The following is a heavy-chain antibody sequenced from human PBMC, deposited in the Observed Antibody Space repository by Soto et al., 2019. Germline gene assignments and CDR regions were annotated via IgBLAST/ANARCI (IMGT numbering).Heavy chain of an antibody. V-gene: IGHV3-30*18. J-gene: IGHJ5*02. CDR2: ISYDGSKT. CDR3: AKANHDRSAVDL. D-gene: IGHD3-22*01. Sequence: PGGSLRLSCGASGFTFGNHGMHWVRQAPGKGPEWVALISYDGSKTLYLDSVKGRFTISRDNSKNTLYLEMNRLTIEDTAVYYCAKANHDRSAVDLCGQGTMVTV. CDR1: GFTFGNHG.